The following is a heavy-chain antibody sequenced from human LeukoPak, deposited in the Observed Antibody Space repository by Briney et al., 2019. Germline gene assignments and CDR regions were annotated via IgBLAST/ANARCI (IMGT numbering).Heavy chain of an antibody. D-gene: IGHD6-19*01. Sequence: GASVKVSCKASGYTFTRFYFHWVRQAPGQGLAWMGTINPSGGRTRYGQKFQGRVTMARDTSTSTVYMELSSLRSEDTAVYYCARDAPQWRNAFDFWGQGTMVTVSS. V-gene: IGHV1-46*01. CDR2: INPSGGRT. CDR1: GYTFTRFY. J-gene: IGHJ3*01. CDR3: ARDAPQWRNAFDF.